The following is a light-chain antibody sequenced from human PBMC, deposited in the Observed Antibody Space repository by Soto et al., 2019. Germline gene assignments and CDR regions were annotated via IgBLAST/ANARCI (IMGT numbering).Light chain of an antibody. CDR3: SSYAGSNNFPYV. V-gene: IGLV2-8*01. CDR1: SSDVGSCNC. CDR2: EVN. Sequence: QSALTQPPSASGSPGQSVTISCTGTSSDVGSCNCVSWYQQYPGKAPKLMIYEVNKRPSGVPDRFSGSKSGNTASPTVSGLQAEDEADYYCSSYAGSNNFPYVSGTGTKVTVL. J-gene: IGLJ1*01.